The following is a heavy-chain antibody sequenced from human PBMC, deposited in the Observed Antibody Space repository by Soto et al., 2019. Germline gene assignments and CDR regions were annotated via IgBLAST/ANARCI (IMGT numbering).Heavy chain of an antibody. J-gene: IGHJ4*02. D-gene: IGHD4-17*01. Sequence: SETPSLTCTVSGDSISSGGYSWSWIRQPPGKGLEWIGYIYHSGSTYYNPSLKSRVTISVDRSKNQFSLKLSSVTAADTAVYYCARASTTVTTLDYWGQGTLVTVSS. CDR2: IYHSGST. CDR1: GDSISSGGYS. CDR3: ARASTTVTTLDY. V-gene: IGHV4-30-2*01.